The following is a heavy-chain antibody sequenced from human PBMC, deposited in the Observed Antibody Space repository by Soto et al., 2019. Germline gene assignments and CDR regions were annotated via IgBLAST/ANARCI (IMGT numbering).Heavy chain of an antibody. CDR2: IYFSGST. D-gene: IGHD6-19*01. V-gene: IGHV4-39*01. CDR3: ASQRGGWYYAFDI. CDR1: GGSIPSSSYY. Sequence: SETLSLTCTVSGGSIPSSSYYWGWIRQPPGKGLEWIGSIYFSGSTYYNPSLKIRVTISVDTSKNQFSLKLSSVTAADTAVYYCASQRGGWYYAFDIWGQGTMVT. J-gene: IGHJ3*02.